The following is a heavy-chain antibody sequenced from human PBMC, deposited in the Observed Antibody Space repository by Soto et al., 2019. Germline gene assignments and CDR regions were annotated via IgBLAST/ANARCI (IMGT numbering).Heavy chain of an antibody. CDR2: ISGSGGST. CDR1: GFTFSSYG. D-gene: IGHD3-10*01. Sequence: PGGSLRLSCGGSGFTFSSYGMTWVRQAPGKGLEWVSTISGSGGSTYYADSVKGRFTISRDNSKNTLYLQMNSLRAEDTAIYYCAKEGNTMVRRVLLTSACGDYSGQCPPVTVSS. CDR3: AKEGNTMVRRVLLTSACGDY. V-gene: IGHV3-23*01. J-gene: IGHJ4*02.